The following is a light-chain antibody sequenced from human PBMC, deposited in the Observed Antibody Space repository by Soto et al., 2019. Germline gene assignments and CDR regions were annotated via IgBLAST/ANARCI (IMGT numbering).Light chain of an antibody. CDR2: DAS. Sequence: EIVLTQPPATLSLSPGERATLSCRASQSVSSYLAWYQQKPGQAPRLLIYDASNRATGIPARFSGSGSGTDFTLTISRLEPEDFAVYYCQQYGSSITFGQGTRLEIK. V-gene: IGKV3-11*01. CDR1: QSVSSY. J-gene: IGKJ5*01. CDR3: QQYGSSIT.